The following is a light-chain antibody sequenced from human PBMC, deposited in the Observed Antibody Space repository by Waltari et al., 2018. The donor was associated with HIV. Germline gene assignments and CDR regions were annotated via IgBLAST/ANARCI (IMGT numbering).Light chain of an antibody. Sequence: SSELTQDPAVSVALGQTVRITCQGDSLRSYYASWYQQKPGQAPVLVIYGKNNRPSGLPDRFSCSSSGNTASLTITGAQAEDEADYYCNSRGSSGNHWVFGGGTKLTVL. CDR2: GKN. J-gene: IGLJ3*02. V-gene: IGLV3-19*01. CDR3: NSRGSSGNHWV. CDR1: SLRSYY.